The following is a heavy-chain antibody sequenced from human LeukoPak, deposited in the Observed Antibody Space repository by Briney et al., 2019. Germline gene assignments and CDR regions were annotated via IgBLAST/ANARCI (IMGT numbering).Heavy chain of an antibody. CDR3: ARQARGYGSGSFFGY. D-gene: IGHD3-10*01. CDR2: ISGSGGST. J-gene: IGHJ4*02. V-gene: IGHV3-23*01. CDR1: GFTFSSYA. Sequence: GASLRLSCAASGFTFSSYAMSWVRQAPGKGLEWVSAISGSGGSTYYADSVKGRFTISRDNSKNTLYLQMNSLRAEDTAVYYCARQARGYGSGSFFGYWGQGTKVTVSS.